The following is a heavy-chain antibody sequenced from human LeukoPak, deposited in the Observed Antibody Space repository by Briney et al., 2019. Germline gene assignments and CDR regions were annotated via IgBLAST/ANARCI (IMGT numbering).Heavy chain of an antibody. CDR1: GFTFSSYA. CDR2: ISGSGGST. J-gene: IGHJ4*02. V-gene: IGHV3-23*01. Sequence: GGSLRLSCAASGFTFSSYAMTWVRQAPGKGLEWVSAISGSGGSTYYADSVKGRFTISRDNSKNTLYLQMNSLRADDTAVYYCAKVGSGWYLYYFDYWGQGTLVTVSS. CDR3: AKVGSGWYLYYFDY. D-gene: IGHD6-19*01.